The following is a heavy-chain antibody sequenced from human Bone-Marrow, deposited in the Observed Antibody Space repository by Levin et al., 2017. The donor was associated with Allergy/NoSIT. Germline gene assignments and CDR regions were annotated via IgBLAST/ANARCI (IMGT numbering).Heavy chain of an antibody. CDR3: ARRQDYGDYKAFDI. CDR2: IYYSGST. CDR1: GGSISSYY. V-gene: IGHV4-59*08. J-gene: IGHJ3*02. D-gene: IGHD4-17*01. Sequence: SQTLSLTCTVSGGSISSYYWSWIRQPPGKGLEWIGYIYYSGSTNYNPSLKSRVTISVDTSKNQFSLKLSSVTAADTAVYYCARRQDYGDYKAFDIWGQGTMVTVSS.